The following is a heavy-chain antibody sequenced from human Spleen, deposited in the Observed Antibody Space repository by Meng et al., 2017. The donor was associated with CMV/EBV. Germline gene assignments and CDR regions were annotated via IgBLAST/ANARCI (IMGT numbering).Heavy chain of an antibody. CDR2: INHSGST. V-gene: IGHV4-34*01. J-gene: IGHJ6*02. Sequence: SETLSLTCAVYGGSFSGYYWSWIRQPPGKGLEWIGEINHSGSTNYNPSLKSRFTISRDNAKNSLYLQMNTLRAEDTAVYYCARLDVVEGALRNYYYGMDVWGQGTTVTVSS. CDR3: ARLDVVEGALRNYYYGMDV. D-gene: IGHD2-2*01. CDR1: GGSFSGYY.